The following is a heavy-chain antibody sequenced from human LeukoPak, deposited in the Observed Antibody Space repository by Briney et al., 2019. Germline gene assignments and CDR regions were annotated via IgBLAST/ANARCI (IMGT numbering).Heavy chain of an antibody. Sequence: GGSLRLSCAASGFTFSSYDMHWVRQAPGKGLEWVAVIWYDGVNKYYADSVKGRFTISRDISKNTLSLQMNSLRGEDTAVYYCARSGTNRDYFDFWGQGTLVNVSA. CDR1: GFTFSSYD. CDR3: ARSGTNRDYFDF. CDR2: IWYDGVNK. J-gene: IGHJ4*02. V-gene: IGHV3-33*01. D-gene: IGHD1-26*01.